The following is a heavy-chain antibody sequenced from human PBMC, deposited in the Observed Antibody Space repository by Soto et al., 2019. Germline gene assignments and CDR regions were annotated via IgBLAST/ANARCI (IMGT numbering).Heavy chain of an antibody. CDR3: ANAPSGSYLGGAFDI. CDR1: GFTFSSYG. CDR2: ISYDGSNK. V-gene: IGHV3-30*18. D-gene: IGHD1-26*01. Sequence: GGSLRLSCAASGFTFSSYGMHWVRQAPGKGLEWVAVISYDGSNKYYADSVKGRFTISRDNSKNTLYLQMNSLRAEDTAVYYCANAPSGSYLGGAFDIWGQGTMVTVSS. J-gene: IGHJ3*02.